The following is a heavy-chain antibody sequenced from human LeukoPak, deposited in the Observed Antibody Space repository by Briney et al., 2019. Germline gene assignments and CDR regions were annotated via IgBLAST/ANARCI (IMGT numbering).Heavy chain of an antibody. CDR3: AKSHGGYYYYGMDV. Sequence: GGSLRLSCAASGFTFSSYGMHWVRQAPGKGLEWVAVISYDGSNEYYADSVKGRFTISRDNSKNTLYVQMNRLRAEGTAVYYCAKSHGGYYYYGMDVWGQGTTVTVSS. CDR2: ISYDGSNE. J-gene: IGHJ6*02. D-gene: IGHD3-16*01. CDR1: GFTFSSYG. V-gene: IGHV3-30*18.